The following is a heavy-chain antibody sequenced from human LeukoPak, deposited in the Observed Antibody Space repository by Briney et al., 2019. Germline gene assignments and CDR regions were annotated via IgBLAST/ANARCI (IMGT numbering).Heavy chain of an antibody. CDR2: ISSSSSYT. D-gene: IGHD3-10*01. J-gene: IGHJ6*04. Sequence: GGSLRLSCAASGFTFSDYYMSRIRQAPGKGLEWVSYISSSSSYTNYADSVKGRFTISRDNAKNSLYLQMNSLRAEDTAVYYCARYRFGELTYGMDVWGKGTTVTVSS. CDR1: GFTFSDYY. V-gene: IGHV3-11*06. CDR3: ARYRFGELTYGMDV.